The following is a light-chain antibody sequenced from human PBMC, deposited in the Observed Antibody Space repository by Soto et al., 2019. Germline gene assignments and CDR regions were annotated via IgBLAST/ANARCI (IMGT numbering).Light chain of an antibody. CDR3: QQYYSTPSLT. V-gene: IGKV3-20*01. J-gene: IGKJ4*01. Sequence: EFVLTQSPGTLSLSPGERATLSCRASQTVRNNYLAWYQQKPGQAPRLLIYDASSRATGIPDRFSGGGSGTDFTLTISNLQAEDVAVYYCQQYYSTPSLTFGGGTKVDIK. CDR2: DAS. CDR1: QTVRNNY.